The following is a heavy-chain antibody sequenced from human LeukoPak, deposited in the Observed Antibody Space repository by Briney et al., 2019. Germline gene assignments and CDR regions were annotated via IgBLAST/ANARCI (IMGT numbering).Heavy chain of an antibody. D-gene: IGHD6-13*01. V-gene: IGHV4-30-4*08. J-gene: IGHJ4*02. CDR3: ARDPGIAAAGLDY. CDR2: IYYSGST. CDR1: GGSISSGDYY. Sequence: PSQTLSLTCTVSGGSISSGDYYWSWIRQPPGKGLERIGYIYYSGSTYYNPSLKSRVTISVDTSKNQFSLKLSSVTAADTAVYYCARDPGIAAAGLDYWGQGTLVTVSS.